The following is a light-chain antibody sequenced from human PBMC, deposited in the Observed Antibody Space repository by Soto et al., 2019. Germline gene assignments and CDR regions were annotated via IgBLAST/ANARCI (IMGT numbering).Light chain of an antibody. J-gene: IGKJ1*01. CDR2: KTA. CDR1: QSISSW. Sequence: DIQMTQSPSTLSASVGDRVTITCRASQSISSWLAWYQQKPGKAPKLLIYKTASLESGVPSRFSGSGSGTEFTLTISVLQPDDFATYYCQQYNSYSTFGQGTKVEI. CDR3: QQYNSYST. V-gene: IGKV1-5*03.